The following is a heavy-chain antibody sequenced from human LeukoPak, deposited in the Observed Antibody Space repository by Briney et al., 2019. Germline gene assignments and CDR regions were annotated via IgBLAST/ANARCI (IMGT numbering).Heavy chain of an antibody. V-gene: IGHV1-18*01. D-gene: IGHD5-12*01. J-gene: IGHJ6*02. CDR3: ARGSMVATKDPYYYYGMDV. CDR1: GYTFTSYG. Sequence: GASVKVSCKASGYTFTSYGISWVRQAPGQGLEWMGWISAYNGNTNYAQKLQGRVTMTTETSTSTAYMELRSLRSDDTAVYYCARGSMVATKDPYYYYGMDVWGQGTTVTVSS. CDR2: ISAYNGNT.